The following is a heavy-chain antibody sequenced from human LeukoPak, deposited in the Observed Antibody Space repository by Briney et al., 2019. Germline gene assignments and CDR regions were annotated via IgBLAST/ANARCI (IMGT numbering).Heavy chain of an antibody. CDR3: ARAGITGTTAY. J-gene: IGHJ4*02. V-gene: IGHV1-46*01. Sequence: ASVKVSCKASGYTFTTYHMHWVRQAPGQGLEWMGVINPSGGSTIYAQRFQGRVTMTGDTSTSTIYMELSSLRSEDTAVYYCARAGITGTTAYWGQGTLVTVSS. CDR1: GYTFTTYH. D-gene: IGHD1-7*01. CDR2: INPSGGST.